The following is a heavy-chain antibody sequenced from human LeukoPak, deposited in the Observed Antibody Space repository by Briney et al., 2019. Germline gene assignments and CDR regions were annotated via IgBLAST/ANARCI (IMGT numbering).Heavy chain of an antibody. CDR3: ARDHPPQGIAAAGTLLFDY. CDR2: NYSGGST. V-gene: IGHV3-66*01. CDR1: GFTVSSNY. J-gene: IGHJ4*02. D-gene: IGHD6-13*01. Sequence: GGSLRLSCAASGFTVSSNYMSWVRQAPGKGLEWVSVNYSGGSTYYADSVKGRFTISRDNSKNTLYLQMNSLRAEDTAVYYCARDHPPQGIAAAGTLLFDYWGQGTLVTVSS.